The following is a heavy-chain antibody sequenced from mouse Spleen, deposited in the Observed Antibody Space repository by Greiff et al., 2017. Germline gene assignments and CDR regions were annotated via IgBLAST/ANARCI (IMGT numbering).Heavy chain of an antibody. Sequence: QVQLQQSGAELVRPGTSVKVSCKASGYAFTNYLIEWVKQRPGQGLEWIGVINPGSGGTNYNEKFKGKATLTADKSSSTAYMQLSSLTSEDSAVYFCARVDGYPFAYWGQGTLVTVSA. V-gene: IGHV1-54*01. CDR2: INPGSGGT. J-gene: IGHJ3*01. CDR1: GYAFTNYL. D-gene: IGHD2-3*01. CDR3: ARVDGYPFAY.